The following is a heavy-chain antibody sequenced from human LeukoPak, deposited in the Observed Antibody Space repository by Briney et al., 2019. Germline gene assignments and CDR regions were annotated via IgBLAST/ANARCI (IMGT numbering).Heavy chain of an antibody. CDR2: IYHSGST. CDR3: ARVRYSSVYFDY. D-gene: IGHD6-19*01. CDR1: GGSISSYY. V-gene: IGHV4-39*07. J-gene: IGHJ4*02. Sequence: SETLSLTCTVSGGSISSYYWSWIRQPPGKGLEWIGSIYHSGSTYYNPSLKSRVTISVDTSKNQFSLKLSSVTAADTAVYYCARVRYSSVYFDYWGQGTLVTVSS.